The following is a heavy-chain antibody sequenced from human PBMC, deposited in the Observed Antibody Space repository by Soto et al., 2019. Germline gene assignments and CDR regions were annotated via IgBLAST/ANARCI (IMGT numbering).Heavy chain of an antibody. CDR1: GYTFSSYG. J-gene: IGHJ4*02. CDR2: ISAYNGHT. CDR3: ARTDGLIVVPTDY. V-gene: IGHV1-18*04. Sequence: QVQLLQSGVEVKRPGASVRVSCKASGYTFSSYGITLVRQAPGQGLEWVGWISAYNGHTNFAQKFQGRVTMTTDTSTNTAYMELRSLASDDTAVYYCARTDGLIVVPTDYWGQGTLVTVSS. D-gene: IGHD1-26*01.